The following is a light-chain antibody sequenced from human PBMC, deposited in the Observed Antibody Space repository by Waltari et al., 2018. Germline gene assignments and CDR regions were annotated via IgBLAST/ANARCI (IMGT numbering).Light chain of an antibody. CDR2: DVT. CDR1: SSDGGVYNY. CDR3: CSHKTSSAWV. V-gene: IGLV2-14*01. J-gene: IGLJ3*02. Sequence: QSALTQPASVSGSPGQSITISCTGTSSDGGVYNYVSWYQQNPGKAPKLMIYDVTKRHSWFSARFSGSKSRNTASLTISGLQSDDEADYYCCSHKTSSAWVFDGGTKLTVL.